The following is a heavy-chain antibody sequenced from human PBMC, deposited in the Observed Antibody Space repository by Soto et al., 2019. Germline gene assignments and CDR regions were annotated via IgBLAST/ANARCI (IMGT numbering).Heavy chain of an antibody. CDR2: MSHDGGDI. Sequence: HPGGSLRLSCAASGFDFSNYVLHWVRQAPGKGLEWVAVMSHDGGDIYYGDSVKGRLTISRDNSKNTLYLQMNSLRPEDTAVYYCAKVREDVVLPVALDHWGQGTPVTVSS. CDR3: AKVREDVVLPVALDH. D-gene: IGHD2-8*01. J-gene: IGHJ4*02. V-gene: IGHV3-30*18. CDR1: GFDFSNYV.